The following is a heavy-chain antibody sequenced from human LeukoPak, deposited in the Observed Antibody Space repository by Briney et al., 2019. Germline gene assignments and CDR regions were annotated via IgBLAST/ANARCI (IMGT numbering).Heavy chain of an antibody. D-gene: IGHD4-11*01. J-gene: IGHJ4*02. Sequence: GGSLRLSCAASGFTFSSYAMNWVRQAPGKGLEWVSSISGSGGRTYYADSVKGRFTISRDNSKNTLYLQMNSLRAEDTAVYYCANPPTVTSFDHWGQGTLVTVSS. CDR1: GFTFSSYA. CDR2: ISGSGGRT. CDR3: ANPPTVTSFDH. V-gene: IGHV3-23*01.